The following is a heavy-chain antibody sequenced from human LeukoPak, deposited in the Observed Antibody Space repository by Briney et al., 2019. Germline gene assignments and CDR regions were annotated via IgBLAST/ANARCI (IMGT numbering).Heavy chain of an antibody. J-gene: IGHJ4*02. CDR2: ISSSGSTI. CDR1: GFTFSDYY. CDR3: ARSDNDIVATIFDY. V-gene: IGHV3-11*01. Sequence: PGGSLRLSCAASGFTFSDYYMSWIRQAPGKGLEWVSYISSSGSTIYYADSVKGRFTISRDNAKNSLYLQMNSLRAEDTAVYYCARSDNDIVATIFDYWGQGTLVTVSS. D-gene: IGHD5-12*01.